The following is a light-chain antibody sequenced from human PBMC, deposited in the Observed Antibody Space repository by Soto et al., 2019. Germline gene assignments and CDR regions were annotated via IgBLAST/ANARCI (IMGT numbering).Light chain of an antibody. Sequence: EIVMTQSPATLSVSPGERATLSCRASQSVSSNLAWYQQKPGQAPRLLIYGASTRHTGIPARFSGGGSGTEFTLTISSLQSEDFAVYYCQQYNNWPPGTFGQGTKVEIK. J-gene: IGKJ1*01. CDR2: GAS. CDR3: QQYNNWPPGT. CDR1: QSVSSN. V-gene: IGKV3-15*01.